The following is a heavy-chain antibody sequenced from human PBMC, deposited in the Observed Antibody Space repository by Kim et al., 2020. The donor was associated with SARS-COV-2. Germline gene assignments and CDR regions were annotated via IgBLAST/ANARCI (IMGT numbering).Heavy chain of an antibody. D-gene: IGHD2-2*01. J-gene: IGHJ5*02. Sequence: DSVKGRFTISRDNSKNTVYLQMNSLRAEDTAMYYCAKPLYCSTASCYPASWGQGTLVTVSS. CDR3: AKPLYCSTASCYPAS. V-gene: IGHV3-23*01.